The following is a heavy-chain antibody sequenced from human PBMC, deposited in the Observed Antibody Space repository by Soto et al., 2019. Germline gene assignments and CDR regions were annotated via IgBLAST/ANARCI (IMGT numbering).Heavy chain of an antibody. CDR1: GFTFSRYW. V-gene: IGHV3-74*01. D-gene: IGHD2-21*01. Sequence: GGSLRLSCVASGFTFSRYWMNWVRQAPGKGLVLVSRISSDGSNTTYADSVKGRFTISRDHAKNTLFLQMNSLRVEDTAVYHCAREDSFDPFHHWGQGTLVTVSS. CDR3: AREDSFDPFHH. CDR2: ISSDGSNT. J-gene: IGHJ1*01.